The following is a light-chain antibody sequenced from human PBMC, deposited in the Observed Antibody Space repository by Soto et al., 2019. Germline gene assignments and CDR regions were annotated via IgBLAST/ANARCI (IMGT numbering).Light chain of an antibody. CDR1: SSDIGAYNF. CDR2: DVN. J-gene: IGLJ2*01. V-gene: IGLV2-14*03. Sequence: QSVLTQPASVSGSPGQSITISCTGTSSDIGAYNFVSWYQQHPGKAPKLMLYDVNIRPSGVSNRFSGSKSGNTASLTISGLQDEDEADYYCTSWTTSPTMIFGGGTKLTVL. CDR3: TSWTTSPTMI.